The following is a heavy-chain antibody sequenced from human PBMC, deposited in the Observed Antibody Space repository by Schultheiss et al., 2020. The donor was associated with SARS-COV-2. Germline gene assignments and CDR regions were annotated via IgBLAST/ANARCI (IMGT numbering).Heavy chain of an antibody. J-gene: IGHJ4*02. D-gene: IGHD3-16*01. Sequence: SVKVSCKAKTSGFTLLSSAIQWVRQARGQHLEWIGWIAVGKGNTNYELELQERVTITWDMSTNTAYMELSSLRSEDSAVYYCSIGGSSQSHLDYWGQGSLVTVSS. V-gene: IGHV1-58*02. CDR3: SIGGSSQSHLDY. CDR1: GFTLLSSA. CDR2: IAVGKGNT.